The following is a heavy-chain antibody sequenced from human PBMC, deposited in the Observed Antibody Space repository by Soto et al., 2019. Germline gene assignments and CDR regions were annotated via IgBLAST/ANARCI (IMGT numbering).Heavy chain of an antibody. D-gene: IGHD2-2*01. J-gene: IGHJ6*02. CDR2: IYPGDSDT. CDR3: ARRRYCSSTSCYFNYGMDV. CDR1: GYSFTSYW. V-gene: IGHV5-51*01. Sequence: GESLKISCKGSGYSFTSYWIGWVRQMPGKGLEWMGIIYPGDSDTRYSPSFQGQVTISADKSISTAYLQWSSLKASDTAMYYCARRRYCSSTSCYFNYGMDVGGQGTTVTVSS.